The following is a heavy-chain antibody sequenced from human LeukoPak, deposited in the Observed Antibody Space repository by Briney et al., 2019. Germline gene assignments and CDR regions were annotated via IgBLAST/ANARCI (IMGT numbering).Heavy chain of an antibody. Sequence: SSETLSLTCTVSGGSISSSSYYWGWIRQPPGKGLEWIGSIYYSGSTYYNPSLKSRVTISVDTSKNQFSLKLSSVTAADTAVYYCASSTRWYPGAFDIWGQGTMVTVSS. D-gene: IGHD2-2*01. CDR1: GGSISSSSYY. J-gene: IGHJ3*02. CDR2: IYYSGST. V-gene: IGHV4-39*01. CDR3: ASSTRWYPGAFDI.